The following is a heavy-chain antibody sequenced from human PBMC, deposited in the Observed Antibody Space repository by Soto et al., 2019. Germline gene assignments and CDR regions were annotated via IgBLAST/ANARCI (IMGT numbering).Heavy chain of an antibody. V-gene: IGHV5-51*01. Sequence: GESLKISCKGSGYSLTSYWIGWVRQMPGKGLEWMGIIYPGDSDTRYSPSFQGQVTISANKSISTAYLQWSSLKASDTAMYYCVRPAMYSSRPADYWGQGTLVTVSS. CDR3: VRPAMYSSRPADY. CDR1: GYSLTSYW. CDR2: IYPGDSDT. D-gene: IGHD6-19*01. J-gene: IGHJ4*02.